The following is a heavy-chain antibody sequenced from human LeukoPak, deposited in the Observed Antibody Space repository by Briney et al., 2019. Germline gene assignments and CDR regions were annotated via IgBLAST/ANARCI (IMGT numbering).Heavy chain of an antibody. D-gene: IGHD3-10*01. Sequence: SVKVSCKASGGTFSSYAISWVRQAPGQGLEWMGGIIPIFGTANYAQKFQGRVTITADESTSTAYMELSSLRSEDTAVYYCARAYRNYYGSGSCPDYWGQGTLVTVSS. CDR2: IIPIFGTA. CDR1: GGTFSSYA. J-gene: IGHJ4*02. V-gene: IGHV1-69*13. CDR3: ARAYRNYYGSGSCPDY.